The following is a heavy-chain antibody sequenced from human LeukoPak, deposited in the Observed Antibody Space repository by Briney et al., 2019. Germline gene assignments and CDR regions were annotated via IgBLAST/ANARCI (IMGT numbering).Heavy chain of an antibody. CDR1: GGSISSGGYY. J-gene: IGHJ6*02. CDR3: ARDPKAMVRGENYYYYGMDV. D-gene: IGHD3-10*01. CDR2: IYYSGST. V-gene: IGHV4-31*03. Sequence: SETLSLTCTVSGGSISSGGYYWSWIRQHPGKGLEWIGSIYYSGSTYYNPSLKSRVTISVDTSKNQFSLKLSSVTAADTAVYYCARDPKAMVRGENYYYYGMDVWGQGTTVTVSS.